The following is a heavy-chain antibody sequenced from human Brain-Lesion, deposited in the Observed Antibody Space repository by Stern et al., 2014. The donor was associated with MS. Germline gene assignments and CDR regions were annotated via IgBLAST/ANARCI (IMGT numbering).Heavy chain of an antibody. CDR2: IYYIGNT. J-gene: IGHJ5*02. V-gene: IGHV4-39*01. D-gene: IGHD2-15*01. CDR1: GGSVSSTSYA. CDR3: AGEEDIRYCSGGSCTGNWFDP. Sequence: VQLVESGPGLVKPSETLSLTCTVAGGSVSSTSYAWAWIRQPPGKGLEWIGTIYYIGNTYYSPSLKSRPTLSLDTPQNQFSLQLGFVTAADTAVYYCAGEEDIRYCSGGSCTGNWFDPWGQGTLVTVSS.